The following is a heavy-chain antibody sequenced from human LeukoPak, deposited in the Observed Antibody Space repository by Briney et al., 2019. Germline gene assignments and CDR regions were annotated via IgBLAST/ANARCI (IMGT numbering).Heavy chain of an antibody. Sequence: PGRSLRLSCAASGFIFNNYGMHWVRQAPGKGLEWVAVISYGRSSEYYADSVRGRFTISRDNSKNTLYLQMNSLRAEDTAVYYCAKEGGGWYSLSAFDIWGQGTVVTVSS. CDR2: ISYGRSSE. J-gene: IGHJ3*02. CDR1: GFIFNNYG. CDR3: AKEGGGWYSLSAFDI. D-gene: IGHD6-19*01. V-gene: IGHV3-30*18.